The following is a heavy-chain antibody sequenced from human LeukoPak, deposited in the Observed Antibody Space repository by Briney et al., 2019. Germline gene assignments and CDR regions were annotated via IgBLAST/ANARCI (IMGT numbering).Heavy chain of an antibody. CDR1: GFTFSSYW. D-gene: IGHD2-15*01. V-gene: IGHV3-74*01. J-gene: IGHJ4*02. Sequence: GGSLRLSCAASGFTFSSYWMHWVRQAPGKGLVWVLRINSDGSSTSYADSVKGRFTISRDNAKNTLYPQMNSLRAEDTAVYYCARATRYCSGGSCVYYFDYWGQGTLVTVSS. CDR3: ARATRYCSGGSCVYYFDY. CDR2: INSDGSST.